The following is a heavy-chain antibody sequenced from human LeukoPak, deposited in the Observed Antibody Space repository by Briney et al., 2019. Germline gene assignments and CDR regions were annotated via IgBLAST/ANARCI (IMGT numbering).Heavy chain of an antibody. D-gene: IGHD1-1*01. V-gene: IGHV1-8*01. CDR3: ARATPGGLHGYSFDY. J-gene: IGHJ4*02. CDR1: GYIFRNYD. CDR2: MNPMSGNT. Sequence: ASVKVSCKTSGYIFRNYDINWVRQATGQGLEWTGWMNPMSGNTGYARSFRGRVTMTRDTSLSTAYLELSSLTSDDTAVYYCARATPGGLHGYSFDYWGQGTVVTVFS.